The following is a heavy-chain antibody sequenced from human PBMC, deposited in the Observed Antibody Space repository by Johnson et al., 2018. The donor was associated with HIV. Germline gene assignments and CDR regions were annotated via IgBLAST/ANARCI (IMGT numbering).Heavy chain of an antibody. CDR3: VKDSKRELLQGKDAFDM. CDR1: GFTFSSYA. D-gene: IGHD1-7*01. J-gene: IGHJ3*02. Sequence: QMQLVESGGGLVQPGGSLRLSCAASGFTFSSYAMHWVRQAPGKGPEWVAVISYDGSNKYYADSVKGRFTISRDNSKNTLHLQMNSLRVEDTAIYYCVKDSKRELLQGKDAFDMWGQGTMVTVSS. V-gene: IGHV3-30*04. CDR2: ISYDGSNK.